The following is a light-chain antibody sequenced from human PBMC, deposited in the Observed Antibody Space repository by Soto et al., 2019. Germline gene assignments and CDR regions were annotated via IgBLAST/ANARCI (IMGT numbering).Light chain of an antibody. Sequence: EIVLTQSPATLSLSPGERATLSCRASQSINRHLAWYQQKPGQAPRLLILDASDRATGIPARFSGSGSGTDFTLTISSLEPEDFAVYYCQQRSNWPPVTFGAGTKVEIX. CDR1: QSINRH. CDR3: QQRSNWPPVT. V-gene: IGKV3-11*01. CDR2: DAS. J-gene: IGKJ4*01.